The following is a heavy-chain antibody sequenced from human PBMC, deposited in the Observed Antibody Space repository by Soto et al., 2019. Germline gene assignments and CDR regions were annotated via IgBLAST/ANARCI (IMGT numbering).Heavy chain of an antibody. CDR2: IYDSGTT. V-gene: IGHV4-38-2*01. CDR3: ARSPQYYTPGSSPFDY. CDR1: SYVIESGHY. J-gene: IGHJ4*03. Sequence: ETLSLTCVVSSYVIESGHYWGWVRQPPGKGLEWVGSIYDSGTTYYNPSLRSRVTISADTSKNQFSLSLTSVTAADTAVYYCARSPQYYTPGSSPFDYWGPGTMVTVSS. D-gene: IGHD3-3*01.